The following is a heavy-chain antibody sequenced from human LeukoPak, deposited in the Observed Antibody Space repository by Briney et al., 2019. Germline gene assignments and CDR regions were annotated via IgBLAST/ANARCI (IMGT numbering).Heavy chain of an antibody. CDR1: GDSVSSISAA. J-gene: IGHJ4*02. CDR2: TYYRSKWSN. V-gene: IGHV6-1*01. CDR3: ARQDYYDSSGYYYDC. Sequence: SQTLSLTCAISGDSVSSISAAWNWIRQSPSRGLEWLGRTYYRSKWSNDYAVYVQSRIIIKPDTSKTQFSLQLTSATPEDTAVYYCARQDYYDSSGYYYDCWGQGTLVSVSS. D-gene: IGHD3-22*01.